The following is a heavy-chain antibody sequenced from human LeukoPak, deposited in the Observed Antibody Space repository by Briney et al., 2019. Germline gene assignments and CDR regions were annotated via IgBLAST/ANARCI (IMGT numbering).Heavy chain of an antibody. Sequence: GGSLRLSCAASGFXFSSNSMNWVRQAPGKGLEWVSCISSSSSYIYYADSVKGRFTISRDNAKNSLYLQMNSLRAEDTAVYYCARTTSGYTYGSAFDIWGQGTMVTVSS. J-gene: IGHJ3*02. V-gene: IGHV3-21*01. CDR2: ISSSSSYI. CDR1: GFXFSSNS. CDR3: ARTTSGYTYGSAFDI. D-gene: IGHD5-18*01.